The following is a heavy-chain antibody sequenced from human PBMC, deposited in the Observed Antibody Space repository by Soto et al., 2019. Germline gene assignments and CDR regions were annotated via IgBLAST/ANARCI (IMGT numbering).Heavy chain of an antibody. CDR3: ASSYGSGYRAFDY. V-gene: IGHV1-69*02. CDR2: VNPIVSMS. J-gene: IGHJ4*02. CDR1: GDTFNFYS. Sequence: QVQLVQSGAEVKRPGSSVKVSCKASGDTFNFYSINWVRQAPGLGLGWMGRVNPIVSMSNYAPKFQGRGTMTADKSTSTAYMELTSLRSEDTAIYYCASSYGSGYRAFDYWGQGALVTGSS. D-gene: IGHD3-10*01.